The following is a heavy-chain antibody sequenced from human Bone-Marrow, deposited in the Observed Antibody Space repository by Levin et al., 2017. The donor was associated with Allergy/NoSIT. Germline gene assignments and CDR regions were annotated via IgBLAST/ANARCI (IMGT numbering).Heavy chain of an antibody. CDR2: ISLDGNTQ. Sequence: LSLTCAVSGFTFRNYAMHWVRQAPGRGLEWVAFISLDGNTQYYADSVKGRFTVSRDNSNNTLHLQMNSLRVEDTAIYYCAKDTYNCSGGSCYFFDYWGQGALVTVSS. CDR1: GFTFRNYA. J-gene: IGHJ4*02. D-gene: IGHD2-15*01. CDR3: AKDTYNCSGGSCYFFDY. V-gene: IGHV3-30*18.